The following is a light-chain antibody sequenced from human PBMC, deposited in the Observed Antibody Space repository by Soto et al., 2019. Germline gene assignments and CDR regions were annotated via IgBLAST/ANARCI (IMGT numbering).Light chain of an antibody. CDR2: DVS. Sequence: AIQLTQSPTSLSASVGDTVTITCRASQGISSALAWYQQKSGTPPKLLISDVSTLETGVPSRYSGSGSGTDFTLTVSSLQPEDFATYYCQQFDSYPLTFGGGTKIEIK. J-gene: IGKJ4*01. CDR1: QGISSA. CDR3: QQFDSYPLT. V-gene: IGKV1-13*02.